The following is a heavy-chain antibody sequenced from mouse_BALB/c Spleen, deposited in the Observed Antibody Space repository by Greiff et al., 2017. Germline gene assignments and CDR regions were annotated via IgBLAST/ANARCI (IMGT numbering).Heavy chain of an antibody. CDR3: ARSGIYYGTHWYFDV. CDR2: ILPGSGST. J-gene: IGHJ1*01. D-gene: IGHD2-1*01. CDR1: GYTFSSYW. Sequence: QVQLQQSGAELMKPGASVKISCKATGYTFSSYWIEWVKQRPGHGLEWIGEILPGSGSTNYNEKFKGKATFTADTSSNTAYMQLSSLTSEDSAVYYCARSGIYYGTHWYFDVWGAGTTVTVSS. V-gene: IGHV1-9*01.